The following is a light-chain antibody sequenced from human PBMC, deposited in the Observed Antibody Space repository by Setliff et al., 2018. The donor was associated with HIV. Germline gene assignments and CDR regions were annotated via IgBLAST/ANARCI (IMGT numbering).Light chain of an antibody. J-gene: IGLJ1*01. CDR2: RNN. CDR3: ATWDDSLNGNV. CDR1: SSNIGSNI. Sequence: VLTQPPSASGTPGQRVTISCSGSSSNIGSNIVNWYQHLPGTAPKLLLYRNNQRPSGVPDRFSGSSAGTSASLAISGLQSEDEADYYCATWDDSLNGNVFGSGTKVTVL. V-gene: IGLV1-44*01.